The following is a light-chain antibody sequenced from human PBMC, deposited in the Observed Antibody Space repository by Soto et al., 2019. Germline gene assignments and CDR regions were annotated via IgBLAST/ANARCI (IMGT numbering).Light chain of an antibody. Sequence: QSVLTQPPSASGTPGQRATISCCGSNSNIGSDIVNCYQLLPGAAPEVLINTTNQRPSGVPERFSGSKSGTSASLAISGLQSEDEANSSCATWDGALSGPFVLGTGTKVTLL. CDR2: TTN. CDR1: NSNIGSDI. V-gene: IGLV1-44*01. CDR3: ATWDGALSGPFV. J-gene: IGLJ1*01.